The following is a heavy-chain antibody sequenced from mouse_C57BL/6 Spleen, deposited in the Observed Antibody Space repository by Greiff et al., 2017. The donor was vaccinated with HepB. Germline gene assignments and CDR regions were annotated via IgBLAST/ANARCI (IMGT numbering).Heavy chain of an antibody. Sequence: EVQLQQSVAELVRPGASVKLSCTASGFNIKNPYMHWVKQRPEQGLEWIGRIDPANGNTKYAPKFQGKATITADTSSNTAYLQLSSLTSEDTAIYYCASTVVAHWYFDVWGTGTTVTVSS. V-gene: IGHV14-3*01. CDR2: IDPANGNT. J-gene: IGHJ1*03. CDR1: GFNIKNPY. CDR3: ASTVVAHWYFDV. D-gene: IGHD1-1*01.